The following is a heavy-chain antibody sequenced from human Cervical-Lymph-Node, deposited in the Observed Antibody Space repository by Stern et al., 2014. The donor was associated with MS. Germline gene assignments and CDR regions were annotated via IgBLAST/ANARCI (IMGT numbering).Heavy chain of an antibody. D-gene: IGHD1-14*01. CDR1: GFKFSIYW. V-gene: IGHV5-51*01. CDR3: ARQTTAWASDV. CDR2: IYPGDSET. J-gene: IGHJ4*02. Sequence: EVQLVESGAELIRPGESLKISCKGSGFKFSIYWIAWVRQMPGKGLEWMGIIYPGDSETRYSPSFQGQVTMSADKSTSTAYLQWSSLNASDTGMYFCARQTTAWASDVWGQGTLVTVSS.